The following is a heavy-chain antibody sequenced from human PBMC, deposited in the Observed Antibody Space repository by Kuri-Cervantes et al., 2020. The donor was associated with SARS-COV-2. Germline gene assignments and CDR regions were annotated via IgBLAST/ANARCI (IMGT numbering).Heavy chain of an antibody. Sequence: SVKVSCKASGGTFSSYAISWVRQAPGQGLEWMGGFIPILGIANYAQKFQGRVTITADKSTSTAYMELSSLRSEDTAVYYCARASIAAAGTNAFDIWGQGTMVTVSS. D-gene: IGHD6-13*01. V-gene: IGHV1-69*10. J-gene: IGHJ3*02. CDR3: ARASIAAAGTNAFDI. CDR2: FIPILGIA. CDR1: GGTFSSYA.